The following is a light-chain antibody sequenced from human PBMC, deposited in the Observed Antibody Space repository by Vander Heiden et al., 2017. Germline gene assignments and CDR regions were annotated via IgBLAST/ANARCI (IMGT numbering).Light chain of an antibody. V-gene: IGLV8-61*01. CDR1: SGSVSTSYS. CDR3: VLYRGSGISV. CDR2: STN. Sequence: QTVVTQEPSFSVSPGGTVPLTCGLSSGSVSTSYSPSWYQPTHGQAPRTLIYSTNNRSAGVPDRFSGSILGNTAALTITGAQEEDEADYYWVLYRGSGISVFGGGTKLTVL. J-gene: IGLJ3*02.